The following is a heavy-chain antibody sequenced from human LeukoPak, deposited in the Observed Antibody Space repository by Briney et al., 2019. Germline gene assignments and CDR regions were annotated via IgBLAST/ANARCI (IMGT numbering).Heavy chain of an antibody. CDR3: ARADPYYYDSSGYYYAWFDP. J-gene: IGHJ5*02. CDR1: GYSISSGYY. Sequence: SETLSLTCTVSGYSISSGYYWGWIRQPPGKGLEWIGSIFHSGSTYYNPSLKSRVTISVDTSKNQFSLKLSSVTAADTAVYYCARADPYYYDSSGYYYAWFDPWGQGTLVTVSS. V-gene: IGHV4-38-2*02. CDR2: IFHSGST. D-gene: IGHD3-22*01.